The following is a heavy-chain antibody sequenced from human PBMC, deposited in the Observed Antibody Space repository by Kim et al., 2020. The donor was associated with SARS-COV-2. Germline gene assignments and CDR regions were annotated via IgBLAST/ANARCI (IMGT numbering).Heavy chain of an antibody. D-gene: IGHD6-6*01. Sequence: SETLSLTCTVSGGSISSSSYYWGWIRQPPGKGLEWIGSIYYSGSTYYNPSLKSRVTISVDTSKNQFSLKLSSVTAADTAVYYCARLGQLVRLGWGQGTLVTVSS. CDR3: ARLGQLVRLG. J-gene: IGHJ4*02. CDR2: IYYSGST. CDR1: GGSISSSSYY. V-gene: IGHV4-39*01.